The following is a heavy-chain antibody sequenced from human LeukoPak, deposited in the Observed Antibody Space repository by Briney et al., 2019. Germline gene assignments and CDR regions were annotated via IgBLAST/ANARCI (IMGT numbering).Heavy chain of an antibody. CDR3: AKDRSRSGWYYFDY. D-gene: IGHD6-19*01. CDR2: ISWNSGSI. V-gene: IGHV3-9*02. Sequence: GGSLRLSCAASGFTSDDYAMHWVRQAPGKGLEWVSGISWNSGSIGYADSVKGRFTISRDNAKNSLYLQMNSLRAEDTALYYCAKDRSRSGWYYFDYWGQGTLVTVSS. J-gene: IGHJ4*02. CDR1: GFTSDDYA.